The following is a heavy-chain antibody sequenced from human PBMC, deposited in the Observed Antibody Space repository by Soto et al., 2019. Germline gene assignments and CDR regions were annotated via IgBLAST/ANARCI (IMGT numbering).Heavy chain of an antibody. V-gene: IGHV1-69*06. Sequence: SVKVSCKASEDIFKSYSISWVRRAPGQGLEYMGGILPMFGSANSVDKFRGRLTLTADKSTTTTYMELTDLTDADTAVYYCARDFSGYDLALNRFDHWGQGTLVTVSS. CDR3: ARDFSGYDLALNRFDH. CDR2: ILPMFGSA. J-gene: IGHJ4*02. D-gene: IGHD5-12*01. CDR1: EDIFKSYS.